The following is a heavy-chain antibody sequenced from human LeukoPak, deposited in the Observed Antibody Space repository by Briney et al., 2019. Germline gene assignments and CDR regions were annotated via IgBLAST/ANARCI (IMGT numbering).Heavy chain of an antibody. CDR1: GYTFTSYG. V-gene: IGHV1-18*01. CDR2: ISAYNGNT. CDR3: ARVSDEYYYDSSGQIDY. D-gene: IGHD3-22*01. J-gene: IGHJ4*02. Sequence: ASVKVSCKASGYTFTSYGISWVRRAPGQGLEWMGWISAYNGNTNHAQKLQGRVTMTTDTSTSTAYMELRSLRSDDTAVYYCARVSDEYYYDSSGQIDYWGRGTLVTVSS.